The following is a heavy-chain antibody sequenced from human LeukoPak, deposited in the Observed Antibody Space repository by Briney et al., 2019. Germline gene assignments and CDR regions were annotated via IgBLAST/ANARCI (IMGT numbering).Heavy chain of an antibody. V-gene: IGHV3-23*01. Sequence: GGSLRLSCAASGFAFSSYAMSWVRQPPGKGLEWVSVISRRDDYTYYADPVKGRFTISRDSSKNTLYLQMNTLRAEDTAVYYCANDYRSGSFHDFWGQGTLVTVSS. D-gene: IGHD3-10*01. J-gene: IGHJ4*02. CDR2: ISRRDDYT. CDR1: GFAFSSYA. CDR3: ANDYRSGSFHDF.